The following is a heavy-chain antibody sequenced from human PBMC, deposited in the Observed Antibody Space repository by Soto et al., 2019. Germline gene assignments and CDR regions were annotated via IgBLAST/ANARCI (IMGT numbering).Heavy chain of an antibody. J-gene: IGHJ4*02. Sequence: EVQLVESGGGLVQPGGSLRLSCAASGFTFSSFWMHWVRQAPGKGLVWVSRINNDGSDSVYADSVRGRFTISRDNARNTLYLQMNSLRVEDTAVYYCARGLRGPDYWGQGTLVTVSS. CDR2: INNDGSDS. CDR1: GFTFSSFW. CDR3: ARGLRGPDY. V-gene: IGHV3-74*01. D-gene: IGHD5-12*01.